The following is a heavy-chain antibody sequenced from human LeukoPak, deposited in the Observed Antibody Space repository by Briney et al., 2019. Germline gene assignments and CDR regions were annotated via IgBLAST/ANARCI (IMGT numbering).Heavy chain of an antibody. J-gene: IGHJ4*02. Sequence: GGSLRLSCAASGFTFNSYAMSWVRQAPGKGLEWVSAISGSGGSTFYADSVKGRLTISRDNSKNTLYLQMSSLRAEDTAVYYCARSYYDSSGYYLALGYWGQGTLVTVSS. CDR1: GFTFNSYA. CDR3: ARSYYDSSGYYLALGY. D-gene: IGHD3-22*01. V-gene: IGHV3-23*01. CDR2: ISGSGGST.